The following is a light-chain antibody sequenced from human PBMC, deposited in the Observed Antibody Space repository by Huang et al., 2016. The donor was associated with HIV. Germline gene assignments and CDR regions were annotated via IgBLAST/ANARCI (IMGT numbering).Light chain of an antibody. CDR3: MQGTHWLWT. CDR1: QSLVHGDGNTY. J-gene: IGKJ1*01. Sequence: DVVMTQSPLSLPVTLGQPASISCRSSQSLVHGDGNTYLNWFHQRPGQSPRRLIYKVSNRDSGVPDRFSGSGSGTDFTLKISRVEAEDVGVFYCMQGTHWLWTFGQGTKVEIK. CDR2: KVS. V-gene: IGKV2-30*02.